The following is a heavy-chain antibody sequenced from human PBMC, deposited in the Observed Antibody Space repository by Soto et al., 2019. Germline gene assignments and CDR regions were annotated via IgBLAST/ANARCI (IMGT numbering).Heavy chain of an antibody. D-gene: IGHD5-18*01. CDR1: GGTFSNYA. Sequence: QVQLLQSGAEVKKPGSSVKVSCKASGGTFSNYAITWVRQAPGQGLEWLGRIIPIFGSTNFAQKFQGRVTLTADESTTTVYMELSSLRSDDTAVYYCAKDGGKDGYFGNWFDLWGQGTLVTVSS. CDR3: AKDGGKDGYFGNWFDL. V-gene: IGHV1-69*15. J-gene: IGHJ5*02. CDR2: IIPIFGST.